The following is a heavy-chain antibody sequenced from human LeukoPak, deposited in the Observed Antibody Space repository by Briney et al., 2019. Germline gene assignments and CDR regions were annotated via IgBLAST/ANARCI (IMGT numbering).Heavy chain of an antibody. CDR2: INSDGSST. D-gene: IGHD5-12*01. J-gene: IGHJ6*03. V-gene: IGHV3-74*01. CDR3: ARQGGVATISGFYYYYYMDV. CDR1: GFTFSSYW. Sequence: GGSLRLSCAASGFTFSSYWMHWVRQAPGKGLVWVSRINSDGSSTSYADPVKGRFTISRDNAKNTLYLQMNSLRAEDTAVYYCARQGGVATISGFYYYYYMDVWGKGTTVTVSS.